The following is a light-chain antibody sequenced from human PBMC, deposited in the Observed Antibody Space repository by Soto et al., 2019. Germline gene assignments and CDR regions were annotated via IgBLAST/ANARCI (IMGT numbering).Light chain of an antibody. CDR1: QSVSSY. Sequence: EIVLTQSPATLSLSPGERATLSCRASQSVSSYLAWYQQKPGQAPRLLISDASNRATGIPPRFSGSGSGTDFTLTISSLEPEDFAVYYCHQRSNWPWTFGQGTKVEIK. J-gene: IGKJ1*01. CDR3: HQRSNWPWT. V-gene: IGKV3-11*01. CDR2: DAS.